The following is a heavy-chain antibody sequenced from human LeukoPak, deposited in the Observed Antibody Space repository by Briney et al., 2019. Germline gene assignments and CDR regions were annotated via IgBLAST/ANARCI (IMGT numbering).Heavy chain of an antibody. CDR3: AKESLMDIVVVPAARSPFDY. D-gene: IGHD2-2*03. CDR1: GFTFSSYG. Sequence: PGGSLRLSCAASGFTFSSYGMHWVRQAPGKGLEWMAFIRYDGSNKYYADSVKGRFTISRDNSKNTLYLQMNSLRAEDTAVYYCAKESLMDIVVVPAARSPFDYWGQGTLVTVSS. J-gene: IGHJ4*02. V-gene: IGHV3-30*02. CDR2: IRYDGSNK.